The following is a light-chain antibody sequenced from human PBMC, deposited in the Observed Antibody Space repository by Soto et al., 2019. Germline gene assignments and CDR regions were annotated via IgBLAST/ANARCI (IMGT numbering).Light chain of an antibody. J-gene: IGKJ1*01. V-gene: IGKV2-28*01. CDR2: LGS. CDR1: QSLLHSNGYNS. CDR3: MQAIHACT. Sequence: DIVMTQSPLSLPVTPGEPASISCRSSQSLLHSNGYNSLDWYLQKPEQSPHLLIYLGSSGASGVADMFSGGGSGKDFTMKISRVYDEDVGVYYCMQAIHACTFGPGTKVDIK.